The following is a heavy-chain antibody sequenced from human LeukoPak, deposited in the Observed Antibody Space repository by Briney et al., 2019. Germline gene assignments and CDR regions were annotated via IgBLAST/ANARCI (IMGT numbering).Heavy chain of an antibody. Sequence: SETLSLTCTVSGGSISSYYWSWIRQPPGKGLEWIGYIYYSGSTNYNPSLKSRVTISVDTSKNQFSLKLSSVTAADTAVYYCARIDPVVTCVDYWGQGALVTVSS. CDR3: ARIDPVVTCVDY. V-gene: IGHV4-59*08. D-gene: IGHD3-22*01. CDR1: GGSISSYY. J-gene: IGHJ4*02. CDR2: IYYSGST.